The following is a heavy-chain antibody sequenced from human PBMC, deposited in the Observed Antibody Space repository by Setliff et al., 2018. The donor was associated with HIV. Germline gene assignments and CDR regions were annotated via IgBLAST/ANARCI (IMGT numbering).Heavy chain of an antibody. V-gene: IGHV5-10-1*01. J-gene: IGHJ5*01. CDR1: GYSFTSYW. CDR3: ARHFGYNPGWFDS. CDR2: IDPADSYT. D-gene: IGHD3-10*01. Sequence: GESLKISCKGSGYSFTSYWISWVRQMPGKGLEWMGRIDPADSYTHYSPSFQGHITISIDKSISSASLHWSSLRTSDTAIYYCARHFGYNPGWFDSWGQGTLVTVSS.